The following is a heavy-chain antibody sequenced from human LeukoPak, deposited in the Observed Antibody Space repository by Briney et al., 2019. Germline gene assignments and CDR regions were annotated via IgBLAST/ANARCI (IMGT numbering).Heavy chain of an antibody. D-gene: IGHD3-9*01. J-gene: IGHJ4*01. CDR3: AKWGDYDVLTGYYVSDY. Sequence: GASLRLSCAASGFTFSDYAMSWVRQAPGKGLEWVSAITGGGSGIYYADSVKSRFTISRDNSKNTLYLQINSLRAEDTAVYYCAKWGDYDVLTGYYVSDYWGHGALVTVSS. V-gene: IGHV3-23*01. CDR2: ITGGGSGI. CDR1: GFTFSDYA.